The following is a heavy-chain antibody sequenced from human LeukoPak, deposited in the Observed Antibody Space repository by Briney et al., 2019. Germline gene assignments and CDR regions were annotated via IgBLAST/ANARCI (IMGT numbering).Heavy chain of an antibody. CDR2: IIPIFGTA. D-gene: IGHD2-15*01. V-gene: IGHV1-69*13. Sequence: SVKVSCKASGGTFSSYAINWVRQAPGQGLEWMGGIIPIFGTANYAQKFQGRVTITADESTSTAYVELSSLRSEDTAVYYCARDRGYCSGGSCLLIVFGWFDPWGQGTLVTVSS. CDR3: ARDRGYCSGGSCLLIVFGWFDP. CDR1: GGTFSSYA. J-gene: IGHJ5*02.